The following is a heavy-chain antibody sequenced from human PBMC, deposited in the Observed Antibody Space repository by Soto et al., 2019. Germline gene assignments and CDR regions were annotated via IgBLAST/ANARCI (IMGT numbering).Heavy chain of an antibody. CDR1: GATLSTHG. Sequence: GASVKVSCKASGATLSTHGISWVRQAPGQGLEWMGGTIPIIGTTDYAEKFQGRVKITADESTTTSYMELSSLRPDDTAVYYCAAGDSSDTGDYWGQGTLVTVSS. CDR3: AAGDSSDTGDY. J-gene: IGHJ4*02. D-gene: IGHD5-18*01. CDR2: TIPIIGTT. V-gene: IGHV1-69*13.